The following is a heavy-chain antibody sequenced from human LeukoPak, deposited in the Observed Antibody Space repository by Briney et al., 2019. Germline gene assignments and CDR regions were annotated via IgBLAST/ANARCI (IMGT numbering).Heavy chain of an antibody. CDR3: ARAGGDDILTGINWFDP. J-gene: IGHJ5*02. V-gene: IGHV1-69*05. Sequence: SVKVSCKASGGTFSSYVISWVRQAPGQGLEWMGGIIPIFGTANYAQKFQGRVTITTDESTSTAYMELSSLRSEDTAVYYCARAGGDDILTGINWFDPWGQGTLVTVSS. CDR2: IIPIFGTA. D-gene: IGHD3-9*01. CDR1: GGTFSSYV.